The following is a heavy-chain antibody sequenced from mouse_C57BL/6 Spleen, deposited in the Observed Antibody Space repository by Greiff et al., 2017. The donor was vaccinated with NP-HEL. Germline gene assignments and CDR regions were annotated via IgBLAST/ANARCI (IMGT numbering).Heavy chain of an antibody. CDR1: GYTFTSYW. V-gene: IGHV1-61*01. CDR2: IYPSDSET. J-gene: IGHJ1*03. Sequence: QVQLQQPGAELVRPGSSVKLSCKASGYTFTSYWMDWVKQRPGQGLEWIGNIYPSDSETHYNQKFKDKATLTVDKSSSTAYMQLSSLTSEDSAVYYCAREDYEYDRYFDVWGTGTTVTVSS. CDR3: AREDYEYDRYFDV. D-gene: IGHD2-4*01.